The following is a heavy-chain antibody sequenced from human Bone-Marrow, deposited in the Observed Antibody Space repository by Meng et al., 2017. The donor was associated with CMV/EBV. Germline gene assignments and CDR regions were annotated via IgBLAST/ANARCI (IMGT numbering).Heavy chain of an antibody. CDR2: MNPNSGNT. CDR1: GYTFTSYD. V-gene: IGHV1-8*01. J-gene: IGHJ6*01. Sequence: ASVKVSCKASGYTFTSYDINWVRQATGQGLEWMGWMNPNSGNTGYAQKFQGRVTMTRNTSISTAYMELSSLRSEDTAVYYCAGGTSTYYDFWSGYSGWYYGMDVWGQGTTVTVSS. D-gene: IGHD3-3*01. CDR3: AGGTSTYYDFWSGYSGWYYGMDV.